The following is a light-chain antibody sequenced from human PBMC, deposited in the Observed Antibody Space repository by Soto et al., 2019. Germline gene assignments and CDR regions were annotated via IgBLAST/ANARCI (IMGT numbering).Light chain of an antibody. V-gene: IGKV3-20*01. CDR3: LQYGTSQT. J-gene: IGKJ3*01. Sequence: EIVLTQSPGTLSLSPGERATLSCRASQSISSSYLAWYQQKPGQAPRLLIYGASSRATGIPDRFSGSGSGTDFTLTISRLDPEDFAVYYCLQYGTSQTFGPGTKVDIK. CDR2: GAS. CDR1: QSISSSY.